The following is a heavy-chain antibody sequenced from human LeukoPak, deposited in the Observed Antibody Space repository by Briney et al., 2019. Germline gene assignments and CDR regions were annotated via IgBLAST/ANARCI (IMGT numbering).Heavy chain of an antibody. D-gene: IGHD6-19*01. CDR3: ARRLGYSSGHSAVYYFDY. V-gene: IGHV3-74*01. CDR1: GFTFSTYW. CDR2: INSGGDDT. J-gene: IGHJ4*02. Sequence: PGGSLRLSCAASGFTFSTYWMHWVRQAPGKGLVWVSLINSGGDDTRYADSVKGRFTISRDNAKNTLYLQMNSLRAEDTAVYYCARRLGYSSGHSAVYYFDYWGQGTLVTVSS.